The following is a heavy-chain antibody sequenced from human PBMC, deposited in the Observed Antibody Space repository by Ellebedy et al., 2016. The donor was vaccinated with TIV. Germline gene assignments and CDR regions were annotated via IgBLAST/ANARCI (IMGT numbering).Heavy chain of an antibody. CDR1: GFTFRSYG. Sequence: GESLKISCAASGFTFRSYGLHWVRQAPGKGLEWVAFISDDSTEIQYVDSVKGRFTISRDNSKNTLYLQMNRLRAEDTSIYYCARVYSSYFFDYWGQGILVTVSS. V-gene: IGHV3-30*03. D-gene: IGHD6-6*01. J-gene: IGHJ4*02. CDR3: ARVYSSYFFDY. CDR2: ISDDSTEI.